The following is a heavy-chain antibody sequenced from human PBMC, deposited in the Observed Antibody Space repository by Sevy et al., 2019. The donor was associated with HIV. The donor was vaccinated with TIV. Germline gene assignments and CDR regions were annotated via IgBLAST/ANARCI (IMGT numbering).Heavy chain of an antibody. CDR3: ARGRYCSGGGCYIDY. CDR1: GFIFSGYW. D-gene: IGHD2-15*01. CDR2: INPDGSEK. J-gene: IGHJ4*02. Sequence: GGSLRLSCAAPGFIFSGYWMTWVRQAPGKGLEWVANINPDGSEKYYVGSVKGRFTISRDNAGNSLVLQMNSLRAADTAFYYCARGRYCSGGGCYIDYWGQGTLVTVSS. V-gene: IGHV3-7*01.